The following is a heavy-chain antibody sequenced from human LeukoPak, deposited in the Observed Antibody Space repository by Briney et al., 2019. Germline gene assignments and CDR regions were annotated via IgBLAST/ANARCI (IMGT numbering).Heavy chain of an antibody. CDR2: ISGSGGST. CDR1: GFTFSSYA. Sequence: GGSLRLSCAASGFTFSSYAMSWVRQAPGKGLEWVSAISGSGGSTYYADSVKGRFTISRDNSKNTLYLQMNSLRAEDTAVYYCAKDFGELYYYYMDVWGKGTTVTVSS. D-gene: IGHD3-10*01. J-gene: IGHJ6*03. CDR3: AKDFGELYYYYMDV. V-gene: IGHV3-23*01.